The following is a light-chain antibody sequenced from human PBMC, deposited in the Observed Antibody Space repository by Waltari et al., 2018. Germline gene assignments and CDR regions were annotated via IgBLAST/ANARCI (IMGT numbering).Light chain of an antibody. CDR2: KAS. J-gene: IGKJ2*01. CDR1: QSISSW. V-gene: IGKV1-5*03. CDR3: QQYSNYPYT. Sequence: DIQMTQSPSTLSASVGDTVTITFRASQSISSWLDWYQQKPGKAPKLLIHKASTLESGVPSRFSGSGSGTEFTLTIDSLLPDDFATYYCQQYSNYPYTFGQGTKLEI.